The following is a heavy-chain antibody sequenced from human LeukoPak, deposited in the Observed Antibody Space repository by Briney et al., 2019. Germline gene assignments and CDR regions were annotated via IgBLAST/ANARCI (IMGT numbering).Heavy chain of an antibody. Sequence: GGSLRLSCAASGFTLSSYSMNWVRQAPGKGLEWVSSISSSSSYIYYADSVKGRFTISRDNSKNTLYLQMNSLRAEDTAVYYCARRAGAYSHPYDYWGQGTLVTVSS. V-gene: IGHV3-21*04. D-gene: IGHD4/OR15-4a*01. J-gene: IGHJ4*02. CDR1: GFTLSSYS. CDR2: ISSSSSYI. CDR3: ARRAGAYSHPYDY.